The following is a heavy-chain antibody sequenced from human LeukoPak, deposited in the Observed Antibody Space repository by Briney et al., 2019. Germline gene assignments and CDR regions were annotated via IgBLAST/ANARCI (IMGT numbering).Heavy chain of an antibody. CDR1: GGSLSGYY. D-gene: IGHD6-13*01. Sequence: SETLSLTCAVYGGSLSGYYWSWIRQPPGKGLEWIGYIYYSGSTNYNPSLNSRVTISVDTSKNQFSLKLSSVTAADTAVYYCARESRSPGIAAAGSYSAGFDIWGQGTMVTVSS. V-gene: IGHV4-59*01. J-gene: IGHJ3*02. CDR3: ARESRSPGIAAAGSYSAGFDI. CDR2: IYYSGST.